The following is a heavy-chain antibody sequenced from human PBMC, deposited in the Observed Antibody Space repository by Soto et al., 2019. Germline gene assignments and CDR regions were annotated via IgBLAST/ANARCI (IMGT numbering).Heavy chain of an antibody. Sequence: EVQLVESGGGLVQPWGSLRLSCAASGFTISGYWMHWVRQAPGKRLVWVSRINSDGSSTGYADSVKGRFTISRDNAKNTLYLQMNSLRAEDTAVYYCARDPMSVRRMDVWGKGTTVTVSS. CDR1: GFTISGYW. CDR2: INSDGSST. V-gene: IGHV3-74*01. J-gene: IGHJ6*03. D-gene: IGHD3-22*01. CDR3: ARDPMSVRRMDV.